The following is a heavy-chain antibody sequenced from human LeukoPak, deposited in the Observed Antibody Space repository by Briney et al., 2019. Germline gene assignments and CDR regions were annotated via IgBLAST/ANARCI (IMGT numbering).Heavy chain of an antibody. V-gene: IGHV3-23*01. J-gene: IGHJ4*02. CDR1: GFTFSDYA. CDR2: INSGGAI. CDR3: AKRGSYSSSFTSTFDY. Sequence: GGSLRLSCAASGFTFSDYAMTWVRQAPGKGLEWVSTINSGGAINYADSVKGRFTISGDNPKNTLYLQMNSLRAEDTAVYYCAKRGSYSSSFTSTFDYWGQGTLVTVSS. D-gene: IGHD6-6*01.